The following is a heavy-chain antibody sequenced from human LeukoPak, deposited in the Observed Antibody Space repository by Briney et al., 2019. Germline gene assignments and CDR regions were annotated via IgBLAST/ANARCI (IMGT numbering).Heavy chain of an antibody. Sequence: SETLSLTCTVSGGSISSYYWSWIRQPPGKGLEWIGSIYYSGSTYYNPSLKSRVTISVDKSKNQFSLKLSSVTAADTAVYYCARYSSGWWVYFDYWGQGTLVTVSS. J-gene: IGHJ4*02. CDR3: ARYSSGWWVYFDY. CDR2: IYYSGST. D-gene: IGHD6-19*01. V-gene: IGHV4-59*05. CDR1: GGSISSYY.